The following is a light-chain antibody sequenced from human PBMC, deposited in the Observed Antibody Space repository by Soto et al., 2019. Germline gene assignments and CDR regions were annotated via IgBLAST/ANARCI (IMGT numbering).Light chain of an antibody. Sequence: DIQMTQSPSSLSASVGDRFTSTGRASQSISDWLAWYQQKPGKATKLLIYDISNLEIGVPSRLSCSGSGTEFTLTISGLQPDDLATYYCQQYNSYSFGQGTKVDIK. CDR3: QQYNSYS. CDR2: DIS. CDR1: QSISDW. J-gene: IGKJ1*01. V-gene: IGKV1-5*01.